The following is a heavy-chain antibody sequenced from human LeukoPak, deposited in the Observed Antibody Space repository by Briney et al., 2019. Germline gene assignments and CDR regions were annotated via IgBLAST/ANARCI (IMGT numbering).Heavy chain of an antibody. D-gene: IGHD3-22*01. Sequence: PGGSLRLSCAASGFTFSSYAMSWVRQAPGKGLKWVSAISGSGGSTYYADSVKGRFTISRDNSKNTLYLRMNSLRAEDTAVYYCAKGYYDSSGRPNYFDYWGQGTLVTVSS. V-gene: IGHV3-23*01. CDR2: ISGSGGST. J-gene: IGHJ4*02. CDR1: GFTFSSYA. CDR3: AKGYYDSSGRPNYFDY.